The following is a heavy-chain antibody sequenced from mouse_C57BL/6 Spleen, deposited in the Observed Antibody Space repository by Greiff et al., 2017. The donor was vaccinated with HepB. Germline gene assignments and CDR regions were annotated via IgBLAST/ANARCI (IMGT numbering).Heavy chain of an antibody. CDR1: GFTFSDYY. CDR2: ISNGGGST. Sequence: EVKLVESGGGLVQPGGSLKLSCAASGFTFSDYYMYWVRQTPEKRLEWVAYISNGGGSTYYPDTVKGRFTISRDNAKNTLYLQMSRLKSEDTAMYYCARHDFDVWGTGTTVTVSS. J-gene: IGHJ1*03. CDR3: ARHDFDV. V-gene: IGHV5-12*01.